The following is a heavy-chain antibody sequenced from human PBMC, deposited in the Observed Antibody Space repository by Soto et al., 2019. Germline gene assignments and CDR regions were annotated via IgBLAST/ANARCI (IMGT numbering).Heavy chain of an antibody. J-gene: IGHJ4*02. CDR3: ARGGGVYYFDY. V-gene: IGHV4-34*01. CDR2: INHSGNT. Sequence: PSETLSLTCAVYGGSFTGYYWNWIRQPPGKGLEWIGEINHSGNTNYNPSLKSRVTISVDTSKNQFSLKLSSVTAADTAVYYCARGGGVYYFDYWGQGTLVTVSS. CDR1: GGSFTGYY. D-gene: IGHD2-8*02.